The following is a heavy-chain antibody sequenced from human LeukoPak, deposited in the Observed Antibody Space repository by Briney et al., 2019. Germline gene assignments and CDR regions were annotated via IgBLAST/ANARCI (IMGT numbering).Heavy chain of an antibody. CDR3: ARDQDPGAFDI. J-gene: IGHJ3*02. CDR2: ISAYNGNT. CDR1: SYTLTNYG. V-gene: IGHV1-18*01. Sequence: ASVKVSCKASSYTLTNYGISWVRQAPGQGLEWMGWISAYNGNTNYAQNLQGRVTMTTDTSTNTAYMELRSLRSDDTAVYYCARDQDPGAFDIWGQGAMVTVSS.